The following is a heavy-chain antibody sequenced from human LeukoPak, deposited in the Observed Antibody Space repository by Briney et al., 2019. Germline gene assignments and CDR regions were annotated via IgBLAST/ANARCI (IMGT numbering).Heavy chain of an antibody. J-gene: IGHJ4*02. V-gene: IGHV3-23*01. Sequence: GGSLRLSCAASGFTFSSYAMSWVRQAPGKGLEWVSAIRGSGDRTHYADSVKGRFTISRDNAKNSLYLQMNSLRAEDTAVYYCARDTGAYYDSGGLDYWGQGTLVTVSS. CDR1: GFTFSSYA. CDR2: IRGSGDRT. CDR3: ARDTGAYYDSGGLDY. D-gene: IGHD3-22*01.